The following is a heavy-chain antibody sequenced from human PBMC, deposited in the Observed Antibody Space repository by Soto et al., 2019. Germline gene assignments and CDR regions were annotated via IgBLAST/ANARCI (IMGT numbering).Heavy chain of an antibody. J-gene: IGHJ4*02. D-gene: IGHD3-10*01. V-gene: IGHV3-15*07. Sequence: PGGSLRLSCAASGLILSNTWMNWVRQAPGKGLEWVGRIKSKSDGGTTDYAAPVKDRFTISRDDSKTTLYLQMNSLKTEDTAVYYCTTVGSITTSCTPFDYWGQGTLVTVSS. CDR3: TTVGSITTSCTPFDY. CDR2: IKSKSDGGTT. CDR1: GLILSNTW.